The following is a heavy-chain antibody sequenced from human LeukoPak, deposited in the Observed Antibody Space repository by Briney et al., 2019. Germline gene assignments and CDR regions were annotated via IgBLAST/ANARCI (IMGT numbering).Heavy chain of an antibody. D-gene: IGHD1-26*01. CDR3: ARTTTSFDD. V-gene: IGHV4-59*01. CDR1: GGSISSYY. Sequence: SETLSLTCTVSGGSISSYYWSWIRQPPGKGLEWIGHISYSGSTNYNPSLKSRVTISLDTSKNQFSLNLSSVTAADTAVYYCARTTTSFDDWGQGTLVTVSS. J-gene: IGHJ4*02. CDR2: ISYSGST.